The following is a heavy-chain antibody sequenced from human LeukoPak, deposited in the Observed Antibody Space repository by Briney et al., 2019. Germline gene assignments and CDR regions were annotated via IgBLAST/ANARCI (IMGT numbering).Heavy chain of an antibody. CDR1: GFTVSSDS. J-gene: IGHJ5*02. V-gene: IGHV3-66*01. CDR2: ISSGDNT. Sequence: GGSLRLSCAASGFTVSSDSMSWVRQAPGKGLEWVSVISSGDNTYFADSVKGRFIISRDNSKNTLYLQMNSLRAEDTAVYYCARVRYNWNQRGWFDPWGQGTLVTVSS. D-gene: IGHD1-20*01. CDR3: ARVRYNWNQRGWFDP.